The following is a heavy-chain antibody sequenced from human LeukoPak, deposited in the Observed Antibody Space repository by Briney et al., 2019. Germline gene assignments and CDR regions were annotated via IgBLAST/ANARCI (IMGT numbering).Heavy chain of an antibody. CDR3: AKTLTTVTTGGAFDI. J-gene: IGHJ3*02. CDR1: GFSVSDNF. Sequence: GGSLRLSCATSGFSVSDNFMSWVRQAPGKGLEWVSAISGSGGSTYYADSVKGRFTISRDNSKNTLYLQMNSLRAEDTAVYYCAKTLTTVTTGGAFDIWGQGTMVTVSS. D-gene: IGHD4-17*01. CDR2: ISGSGGST. V-gene: IGHV3-23*01.